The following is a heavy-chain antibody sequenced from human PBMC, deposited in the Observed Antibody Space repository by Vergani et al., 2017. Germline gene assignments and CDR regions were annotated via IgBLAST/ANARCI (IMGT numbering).Heavy chain of an antibody. V-gene: IGHV4-30-4*08. CDR3: ARASGSYPYYYGMDV. Sequence: QVQLQESGPGLVKPSQTLSLTCTVSGGSISSGDYHWSWICQPPGKGPEWIGYIYYSGSTYYNQSLKSRVTISVDTSKNQFSLKLSSVTAADTAVYYCARASGSYPYYYGMDVWGQGTTVTVSS. CDR2: IYYSGST. CDR1: GGSISSGDYH. J-gene: IGHJ6*02. D-gene: IGHD1-26*01.